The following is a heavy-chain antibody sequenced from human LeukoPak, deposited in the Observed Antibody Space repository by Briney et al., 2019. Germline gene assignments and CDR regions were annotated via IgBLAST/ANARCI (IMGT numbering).Heavy chain of an antibody. CDR1: GFTVSTNY. CDR3: ASRSGGTYVQDAFDV. Sequence: GGSLRLSCAASGFTVSTNYINWVRQAPGKGLEWVSTIFSGGTTYYADPVKGRFTFSRDISRNTLYLQMNSLRAGDTAVYYCASRSGGTYVQDAFDVWGQGTMVTVSS. CDR2: IFSGGTT. D-gene: IGHD1-26*01. J-gene: IGHJ3*01. V-gene: IGHV3-53*01.